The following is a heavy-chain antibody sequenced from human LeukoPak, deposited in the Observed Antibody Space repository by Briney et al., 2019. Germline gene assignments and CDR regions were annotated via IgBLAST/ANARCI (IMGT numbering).Heavy chain of an antibody. J-gene: IGHJ5*02. CDR1: GGTFSNYG. CDR2: IIGIFGSS. CDR3: TRNYYGSGSSPFDP. V-gene: IGHV1-69*06. Sequence: ASVKVSCKASGGTFSNYGVSWVRQAPGQGLEWMGGIIGIFGSSNYAQKFQGRVTISADKSTNTAYLELSSLRSEDTALYYCTRNYYGSGSSPFDPWGQGTLVIVSS. D-gene: IGHD3-10*01.